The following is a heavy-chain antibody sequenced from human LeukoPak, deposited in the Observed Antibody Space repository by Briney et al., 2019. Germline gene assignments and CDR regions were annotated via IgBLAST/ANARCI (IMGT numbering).Heavy chain of an antibody. D-gene: IGHD1-26*01. CDR1: GFTFSSYA. J-gene: IGHJ4*02. V-gene: IGHV3-23*01. CDR2: ISGSGGST. Sequence: GGSLRLSCAASGFTFSSYAVSWVRQAPGKGLEWVSAISGSGGSTYYADSVKGRFTISRDNSKNTLYLQMNSLRAEDTAVYYCAKDMPPKWELLGGGTFDYWGQGTLVTVSS. CDR3: AKDMPPKWELLGGGTFDY.